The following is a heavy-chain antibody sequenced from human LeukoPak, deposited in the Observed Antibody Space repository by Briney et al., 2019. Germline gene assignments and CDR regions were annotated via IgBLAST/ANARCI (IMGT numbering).Heavy chain of an antibody. CDR2: INAGNGNT. CDR3: ARDRSLDY. CDR1: GGTFSSYA. V-gene: IGHV1-3*01. D-gene: IGHD1-26*01. Sequence: ASVKVSCKASGGTFSSYAISWVRQAPGQRLEWMGWINAGNGNTKYSQKFQGRVTITRDTSASTAYMELSSLRSEDTAVYYCARDRSLDYWGQGTLVTVSS. J-gene: IGHJ4*02.